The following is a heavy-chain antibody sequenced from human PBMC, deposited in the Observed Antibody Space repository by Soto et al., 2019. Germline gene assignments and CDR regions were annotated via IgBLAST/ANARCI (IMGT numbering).Heavy chain of an antibody. D-gene: IGHD3-3*01. V-gene: IGHV1-8*01. Sequence: QVQLVQSGAEVKKPGASVKVSCKASGYTFTSYDINWVRQATGQGLEWMGWMNPNSGNTGYAQKFQGRVTMTRNTSISTAYMELTSLSSEETAVYYCVRGPVRFLEGISPRGDYCGMDVWGEGTTVTVSS. CDR3: VRGPVRFLEGISPRGDYCGMDV. J-gene: IGHJ6*04. CDR2: MNPNSGNT. CDR1: GYTFTSYD.